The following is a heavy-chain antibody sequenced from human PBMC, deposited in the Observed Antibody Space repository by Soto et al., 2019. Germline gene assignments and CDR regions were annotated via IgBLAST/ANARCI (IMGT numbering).Heavy chain of an antibody. Sequence: SETLSLTCAVYGGSFSGYYWSWIRQPPGKGLEWIGEVNHSGSTNYNPSLKSRVTISVDTSKNQFSLKLSSVTAADTAVYYCARGRRRSWYYYDSSGYPTPYFDYWGQGTLVTVSS. V-gene: IGHV4-34*01. CDR1: GGSFSGYY. D-gene: IGHD3-22*01. CDR3: ARGRRRSWYYYDSSGYPTPYFDY. CDR2: VNHSGST. J-gene: IGHJ4*02.